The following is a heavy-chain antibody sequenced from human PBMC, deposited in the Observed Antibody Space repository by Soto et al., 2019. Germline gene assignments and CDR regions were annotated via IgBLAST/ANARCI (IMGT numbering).Heavy chain of an antibody. Sequence: ASVKVSCTASGYTFTSYSMHWVRQAPGQRLEWIGWINAGNGNTKYAQKFQERVTITRDMSTSTAYMELSSLRSEDTAVYYCAAIAYCGGDCYFGTKYYFDYWGQGTLVTVSS. D-gene: IGHD2-21*02. J-gene: IGHJ4*02. CDR2: INAGNGNT. CDR1: GYTFTSYS. CDR3: AAIAYCGGDCYFGTKYYFDY. V-gene: IGHV1-3*01.